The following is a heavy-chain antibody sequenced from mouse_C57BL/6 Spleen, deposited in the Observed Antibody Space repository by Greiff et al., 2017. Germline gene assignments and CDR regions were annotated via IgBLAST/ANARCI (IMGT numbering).Heavy chain of an antibody. CDR3: ARHETTVVDWYFDV. Sequence: EVMLVESGGDLVKPGGSLKLSCAASGFTFSSYGMSWVRQTPDKRLEWVATISSGGSYTYYPDSVKGRFTISRDNAKNTLYLQMSSLKSEDTAMYYCARHETTVVDWYFDVWGTGTTVTVSS. CDR2: ISSGGSYT. D-gene: IGHD1-1*01. J-gene: IGHJ1*03. V-gene: IGHV5-6*02. CDR1: GFTFSSYG.